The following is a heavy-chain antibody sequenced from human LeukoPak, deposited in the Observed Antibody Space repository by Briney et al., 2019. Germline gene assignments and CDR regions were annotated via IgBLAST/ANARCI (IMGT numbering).Heavy chain of an antibody. CDR2: ICTSGST. Sequence: SETLSLTCTVSGGSISSGSYYWSWIRQPAGKGLEWIGRICTSGSTNYNPSLKSRVTISVDTSKNQFSLKLSSVTAADTAVYYCARGTYCSSTSCYTTDAFDIWGQGTMVTVSS. D-gene: IGHD2-2*02. CDR1: GGSISSGSYY. CDR3: ARGTYCSSTSCYTTDAFDI. V-gene: IGHV4-61*02. J-gene: IGHJ3*02.